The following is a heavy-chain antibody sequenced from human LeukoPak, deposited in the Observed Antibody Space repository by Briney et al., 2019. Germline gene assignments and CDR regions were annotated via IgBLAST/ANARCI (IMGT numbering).Heavy chain of an antibody. V-gene: IGHV3-48*01. J-gene: IGHJ4*02. CDR1: GFTFSSYS. CDR2: ISSSSSTI. CDR3: AEGIVGTY. D-gene: IGHD1-26*01. Sequence: PGGSLRLSCAASGFTFSSYSMNWVRQAPGKGLEWVSYISSSSSTIYYADPVKGRFTISRDNAENSLYLQMNSLRAEDTAVYYCAEGIVGTYWGQGTLVTVSS.